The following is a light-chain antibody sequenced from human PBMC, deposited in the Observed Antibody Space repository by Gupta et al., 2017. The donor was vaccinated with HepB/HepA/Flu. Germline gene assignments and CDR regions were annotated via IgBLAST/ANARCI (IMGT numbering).Light chain of an antibody. Sequence: DVVMTQSPLSLPVTLGQPASISCRSSQSLVYSDGNIYLHWLQQRPGQSPRRLIYQVSHREFGVPDRFSGSGSGTDFTLKISRVEAEDVGVYYCMQGSRWPWAFGQGTKVEIK. CDR2: QVS. CDR3: MQGSRWPWA. J-gene: IGKJ1*01. CDR1: QSLVYSDGNIY. V-gene: IGKV2-30*01.